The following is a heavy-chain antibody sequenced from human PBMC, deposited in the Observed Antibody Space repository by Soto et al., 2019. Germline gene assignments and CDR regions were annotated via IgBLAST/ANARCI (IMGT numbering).Heavy chain of an antibody. V-gene: IGHV1-69*13. CDR2: IIPIFGTA. J-gene: IGHJ4*02. CDR1: GGTFSSYA. CDR3: ARDGGPYYDILWY. D-gene: IGHD3-9*01. Sequence: GASVKVSCKASGGTFSSYAISWVRQAPGQGLEWMGGIIPIFGTANYAQKFQGRVTITADESTSTAYMELSSLRSEDTAVYYCARDGGPYYDILWYWGQGTLVTVSS.